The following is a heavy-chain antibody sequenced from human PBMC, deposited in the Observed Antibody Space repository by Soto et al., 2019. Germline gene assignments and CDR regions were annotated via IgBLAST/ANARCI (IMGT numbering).Heavy chain of an antibody. CDR2: ISYDGSNK. J-gene: IGHJ4*02. V-gene: IGHV3-30*09. Sequence: GGSLRLSCAASGFTFSSYAMHWVRQAPGKGLEWVAVISYDGSNKYYADSVKGRFAISRDNSKNTLYLQMNSLRAEDTAVYYCARWGINYDFWSGYRTLDYWGQGTLVTVSS. D-gene: IGHD3-3*01. CDR3: ARWGINYDFWSGYRTLDY. CDR1: GFTFSSYA.